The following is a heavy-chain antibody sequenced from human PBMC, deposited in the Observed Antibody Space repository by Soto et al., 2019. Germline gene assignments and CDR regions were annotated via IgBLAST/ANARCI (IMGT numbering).Heavy chain of an antibody. J-gene: IGHJ4*02. CDR1: GGTFSSYA. D-gene: IGHD1-26*01. CDR2: IIPIFGTA. Sequence: QVQLVQSGAEVKKPVSSVKVSCKSSGGTFSSYAISWVRQAPGQGLEWMGGIIPIFGTANYAQKFQGRVTITADESTRTAYMELSSLRSEDTAVYYCARLYSGSAPHLDYWGQGTLVTVSS. CDR3: ARLYSGSAPHLDY. V-gene: IGHV1-69*01.